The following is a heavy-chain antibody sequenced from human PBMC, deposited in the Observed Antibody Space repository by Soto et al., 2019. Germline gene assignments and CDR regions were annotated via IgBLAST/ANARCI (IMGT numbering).Heavy chain of an antibody. Sequence: SETLSLTCTVSGGSISSSSYYWSWIRQHPGKGVEWIGYIYYSGSTYYNPSLKSRVTISVDTSKNQFPLKLSSVTAADTAVYYCARNYYYGMDVWGQGTTVTVSS. J-gene: IGHJ6*02. V-gene: IGHV4-31*03. CDR3: ARNYYYGMDV. CDR1: GGSISSSSYY. CDR2: IYYSGST.